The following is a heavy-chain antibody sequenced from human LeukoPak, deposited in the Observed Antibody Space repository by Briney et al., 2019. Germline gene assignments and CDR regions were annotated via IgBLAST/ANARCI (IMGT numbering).Heavy chain of an antibody. V-gene: IGHV1-46*01. J-gene: IGHJ4*02. CDR3: ARGASYYDFWSGYPTDY. CDR2: INPSGGST. Sequence: GASVKVSCKASGYTFTSYYMHWVRQAPGQGLEWMGIINPSGGSTSYAQKFQGRVTMTRDTSTSTVYMELSSLRSEDTAVYYCARGASYYDFWSGYPTDYWGQGTLVTVSS. D-gene: IGHD3-3*01. CDR1: GYTFTSYY.